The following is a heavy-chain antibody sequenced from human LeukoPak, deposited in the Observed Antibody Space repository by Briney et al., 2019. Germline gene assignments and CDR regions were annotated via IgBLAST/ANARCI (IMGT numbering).Heavy chain of an antibody. CDR2: ISSSGSTI. J-gene: IGHJ6*04. CDR3: AELGITMIGGV. V-gene: IGHV3-48*03. D-gene: IGHD3-10*02. Sequence: PGGSLRLSCEASGLIFSGFWMSWVRQAPGKGLEWVLYISSSGSTIYYADSVKGRFTISRDNAKNSLYLQMNSLRAEDTAVYYCAELGITMIGGVWGKGTTVTISS. CDR1: GLIFSGFW.